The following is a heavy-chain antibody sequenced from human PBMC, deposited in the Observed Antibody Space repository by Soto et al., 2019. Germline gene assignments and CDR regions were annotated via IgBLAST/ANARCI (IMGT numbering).Heavy chain of an antibody. CDR1: GFSLSTSGVG. CDR2: IYWDDDK. D-gene: IGHD4-17*01. Sequence: QITLKESGPTLVKPTQTLTLTCTFSGFSLSTSGVGVGWIGQRRGKALEWLALIYWDDDKRYSPSLKSRLTITEGSTKTPVLPTRTNMDPVDRATYYWAHRHYYGDYGGSLDYWGQGTLVTVSS. V-gene: IGHV2-5*02. J-gene: IGHJ4*02. CDR3: AHRHYYGDYGGSLDY.